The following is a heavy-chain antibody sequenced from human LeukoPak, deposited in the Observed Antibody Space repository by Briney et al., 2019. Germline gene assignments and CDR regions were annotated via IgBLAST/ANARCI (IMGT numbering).Heavy chain of an antibody. V-gene: IGHV1-2*02. D-gene: IGHD1-26*01. J-gene: IGHJ6*03. CDR2: INPKSAGT. Sequence: ASVKVSCKASGYTFTGYCMHWVRQAPGQGLEWMGWINPKSAGTNYAQKFQGRVTMTRDTSISTTYMELSRLTSDDTAMFYCARVEWESRYYYYYYMDVWGKGTTVTVSS. CDR3: ARVEWESRYYYYYYMDV. CDR1: GYTFTGYC.